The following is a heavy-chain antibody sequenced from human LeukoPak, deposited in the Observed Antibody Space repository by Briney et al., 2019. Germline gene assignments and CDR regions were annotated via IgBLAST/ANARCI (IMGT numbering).Heavy chain of an antibody. J-gene: IGHJ5*02. CDR3: ARGYSSSWHFWFDP. V-gene: IGHV4-59*01. CDR2: IYYSGNT. D-gene: IGHD6-13*01. Sequence: PSETLSLTCTVSGDSISSSYWSWIRQPPGRGLEWIGYIYYSGNTNYNPSLKSRVTISVDTSQNQFSLKLSSVTAADTAVYYCARGYSSSWHFWFDPWGQGTLVTVSS. CDR1: GDSISSSY.